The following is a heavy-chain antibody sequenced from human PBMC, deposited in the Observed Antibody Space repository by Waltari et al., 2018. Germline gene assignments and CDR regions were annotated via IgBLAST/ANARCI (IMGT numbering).Heavy chain of an antibody. CDR1: GGSISSSSYY. D-gene: IGHD1-26*01. CDR3: ARPWAYSGSYYGPFDY. CDR2: IYYSGST. V-gene: IGHV4-39*01. Sequence: QLQLQESGPGLVKPSETLSLTCTVSGGSISSSSYYWGWIRQPPGKGLEWIGSIYYSGSTYYNPSLKSRVTISVDTSKNQFSLKLSSMTAADTAVYYCARPWAYSGSYYGPFDYWGQGTLVTVSS. J-gene: IGHJ4*02.